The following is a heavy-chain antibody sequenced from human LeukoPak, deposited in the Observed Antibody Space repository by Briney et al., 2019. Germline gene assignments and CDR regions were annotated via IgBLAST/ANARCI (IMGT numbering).Heavy chain of an antibody. CDR3: ASYELTGPFDY. V-gene: IGHV4-39*01. Sequence: SETLSLTCTVSGGSISSSSYYWGWIRQPSGKGLEWIGSIYYSGSTYYNPSLKSRVTISVDTSKNQFSLKLSSVTAADTAVYYCASYELTGPFDYWGQGTLVTVSS. CDR1: GGSISSSSYY. CDR2: IYYSGST. J-gene: IGHJ4*02. D-gene: IGHD1-20*01.